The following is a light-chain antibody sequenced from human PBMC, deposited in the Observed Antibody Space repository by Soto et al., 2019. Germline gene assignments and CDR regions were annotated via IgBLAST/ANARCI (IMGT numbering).Light chain of an antibody. J-gene: IGKJ1*01. V-gene: IGKV1-39*01. CDR2: AAS. CDR3: QQYYDVPVT. CDR1: QSISNH. Sequence: DIQMTQSPSSLSASVEDRVIITCRASQSISNHLNWYQQKPGKAPKLLIFAASSLQSGVPSRFSGSRSGPDFTLTISSLQAEDAAVYYCQQYYDVPVTFGQGTKVDIK.